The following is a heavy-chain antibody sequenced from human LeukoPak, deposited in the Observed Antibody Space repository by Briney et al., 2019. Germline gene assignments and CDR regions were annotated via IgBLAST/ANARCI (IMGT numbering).Heavy chain of an antibody. Sequence: ASVKVSCKASGYTFTSYGISWVRQAPGQGLEWMGWISAYNGNTNYAQKLQGRVTMTTDTSTSTAYMELRSLRSDDTAGYYRARSIYGDSPTLFDPWGQGTLVTVSS. CDR3: ARSIYGDSPTLFDP. D-gene: IGHD4-17*01. V-gene: IGHV1-18*01. J-gene: IGHJ5*02. CDR2: ISAYNGNT. CDR1: GYTFTSYG.